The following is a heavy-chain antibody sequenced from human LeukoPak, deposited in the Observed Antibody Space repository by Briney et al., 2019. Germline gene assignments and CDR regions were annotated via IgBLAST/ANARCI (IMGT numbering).Heavy chain of an antibody. J-gene: IGHJ4*02. CDR3: ARNSGANVYTYSFQY. CDR2: INWNGGTT. Sequence: PGGSLRLSCVASGLTFDDYGMSWVRQAPGEGLEWVSGINWNGGTTTYADSVKGRFTISRDNARNSLYLQMNSLRVEDTAFYYCARNSGANVYTYSFQYWGRGTLVTVSS. V-gene: IGHV3-20*04. D-gene: IGHD1-26*01. CDR1: GLTFDDYG.